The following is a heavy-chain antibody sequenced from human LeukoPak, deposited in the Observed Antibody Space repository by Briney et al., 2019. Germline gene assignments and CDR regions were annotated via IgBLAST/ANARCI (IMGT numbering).Heavy chain of an antibody. CDR3: ARGRYYFDY. J-gene: IGHJ4*02. CDR1: GFTFSSYA. Sequence: GGSLRLSCAASGFTFSSYAMSWVRQAPGKGLEWVSSITSSSSYIYYADSVKGRFTISRDNAKNSLYLQINSLRAEDTAVYYCARGRYYFDYWGQGTLVTVSS. V-gene: IGHV3-21*01. CDR2: ITSSSSYI.